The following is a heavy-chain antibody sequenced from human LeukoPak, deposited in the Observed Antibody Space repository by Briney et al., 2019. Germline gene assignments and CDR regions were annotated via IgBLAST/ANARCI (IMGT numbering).Heavy chain of an antibody. CDR1: GGSISSYF. V-gene: IGHV4-59*01. CDR2: IYYSGST. Sequence: SETLSLTCAVSGGSISSYFWSWIRQPPGKGLEWIAYIYYSGSTNYNPSLKGRVTISVDTSRNQFPLKLSSVTAADTAVYYCARGVPTSYYYESAAYYFDYWGQGTLVTVSS. D-gene: IGHD3-22*01. J-gene: IGHJ4*02. CDR3: ARGVPTSYYYESAAYYFDY.